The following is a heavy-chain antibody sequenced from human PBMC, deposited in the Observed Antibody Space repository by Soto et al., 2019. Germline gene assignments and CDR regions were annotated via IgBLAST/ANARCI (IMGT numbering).Heavy chain of an antibody. CDR2: IYYSGST. CDR3: ASHYSSGWYYFDY. J-gene: IGHJ4*02. V-gene: IGHV4-39*01. D-gene: IGHD6-19*01. Sequence: SETLSLTCTVSGGSISSSSYYWGWIRQPPGKGLEWIGSIYYSGSTCYNPSLKSRVTISVDTSKNQFSLKLSSVTAADTAVYYCASHYSSGWYYFDYWGQGTLVTVSS. CDR1: GGSISSSSYY.